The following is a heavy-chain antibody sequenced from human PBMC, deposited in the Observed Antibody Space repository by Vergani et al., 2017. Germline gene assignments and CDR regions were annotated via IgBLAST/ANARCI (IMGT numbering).Heavy chain of an antibody. J-gene: IGHJ4*02. D-gene: IGHD3-3*01. CDR1: GGSFSGYY. CDR3: ARTNTIFGVVTHDY. Sequence: QVQLQQWGAGMLKPSETLSLTCAVYGGSFSGYYWSWIRQPPGKGLEWIGEINHSGSNNYNPSLKSRVTISVDTSKNQFSLKLSSVTAADTAVYYCARTNTIFGVVTHDYWGQGTLVTVSS. V-gene: IGHV4-34*01. CDR2: INHSGSN.